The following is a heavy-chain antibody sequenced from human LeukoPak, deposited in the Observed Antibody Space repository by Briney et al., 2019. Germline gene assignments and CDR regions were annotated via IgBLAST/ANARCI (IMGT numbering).Heavy chain of an antibody. J-gene: IGHJ2*01. CDR3: ARGRPDSIAAASLVL. D-gene: IGHD6-13*01. CDR1: GYTVTSYY. CDR2: INPSCGST. Sequence: ASVKLSCKASGYTVTSYYMHWVRQAPGQGLEWMGIINPSCGSTSYAQKSQGRVTMTRDTSTSTVYMELSSLRSEDTAVYFCARGRPDSIAAASLVLWGRGTLVTVSS. V-gene: IGHV1-46*01.